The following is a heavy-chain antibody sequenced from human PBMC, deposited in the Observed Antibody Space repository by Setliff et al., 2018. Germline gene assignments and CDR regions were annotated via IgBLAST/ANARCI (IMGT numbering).Heavy chain of an antibody. J-gene: IGHJ6*02. Sequence: SVKVSCKASGDTFSTYALSWVRQAPGQGLEWMGGIIPLLETAKYAQKFQGRVTITADKSTSTGYMELSSLRSEDTAMYYCAASVGGAPYYYGLVVWGQGTTVTVSS. D-gene: IGHD2-15*01. CDR3: AASVGGAPYYYGLVV. CDR1: GDTFSTYA. CDR2: IIPLLETA. V-gene: IGHV1-69*06.